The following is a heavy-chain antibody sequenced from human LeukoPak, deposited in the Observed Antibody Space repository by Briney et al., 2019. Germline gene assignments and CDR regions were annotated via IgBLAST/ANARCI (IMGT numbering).Heavy chain of an antibody. CDR1: GFTFSGSA. D-gene: IGHD6-13*01. CDR3: AKVAGYSSSHFDY. CDR2: IRSKANSYAT. Sequence: GGSLRLSCAASGFTFSGSAMHWVRQASGKGLEWVGRIRSKANSYATAYAASVKGRFTISRDDSKNTAYLQMNSLKTEDTAVYYCAKVAGYSSSHFDYWGQGTLVTVSS. V-gene: IGHV3-73*01. J-gene: IGHJ4*02.